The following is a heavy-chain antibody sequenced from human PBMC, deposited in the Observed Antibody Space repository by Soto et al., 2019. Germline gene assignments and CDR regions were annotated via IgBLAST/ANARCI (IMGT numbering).Heavy chain of an antibody. J-gene: IGHJ5*02. CDR1: GFTFSSYS. CDR3: GGYSGDGIWS. Sequence: EVQLVESGGGLVQPGGSLRLSCAASGFTFSSYSMHWVRQAPGKGLEYVSAISSNGGTTSYANSVKGRFTISRDNSKNMLYLQMDSLRAEDMAVYYCGGYSGDGIWSWGQGTLVTVSS. D-gene: IGHD1-26*01. CDR2: ISSNGGTT. V-gene: IGHV3-64*01.